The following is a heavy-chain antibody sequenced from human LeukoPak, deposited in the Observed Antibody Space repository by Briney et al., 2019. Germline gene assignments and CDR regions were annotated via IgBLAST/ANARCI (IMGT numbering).Heavy chain of an antibody. J-gene: IGHJ4*02. V-gene: IGHV3-48*04. CDR3: ARDRYYYDSSTRYFDY. CDR1: GFTFSIYW. Sequence: GGSLRLSCATSGFTFSIYWMSWVRQAPGKGLERVSYISSSGSTIYYADSVKGRFTISRDNAKNSLYLQMNSLRAEDTAVYYCARDRYYYDSSTRYFDYWGQGTLVTVSS. D-gene: IGHD3-22*01. CDR2: ISSSGSTI.